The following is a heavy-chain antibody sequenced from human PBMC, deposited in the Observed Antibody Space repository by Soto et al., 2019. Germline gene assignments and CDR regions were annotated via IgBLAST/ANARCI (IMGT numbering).Heavy chain of an antibody. CDR2: INHSGST. Sequence: PSETLSLTCAVYGGSFSGYYWSWIRQPPGKGLEWIGEINHSGSTNYNPSLKSRVTISVDTSKNQFSLKLNSVTPDDTAVYYCARALDSAYDSYYFDYWGQGTLVTVSS. J-gene: IGHJ4*02. CDR3: ARALDSAYDSYYFDY. V-gene: IGHV4-34*01. CDR1: GGSFSGYY. D-gene: IGHD5-12*01.